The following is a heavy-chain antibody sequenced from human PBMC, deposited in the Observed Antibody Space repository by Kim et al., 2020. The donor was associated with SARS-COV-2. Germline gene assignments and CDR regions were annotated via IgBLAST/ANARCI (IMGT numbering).Heavy chain of an antibody. CDR1: GGSFSGYY. CDR2: INHSGST. V-gene: IGHV4-34*01. CDR3: ARSTMVRGVMLYYYYGMDV. J-gene: IGHJ6*02. Sequence: SETLSLTCAVYGGSFSGYYWSWIRQPPGKGLEWIGEINHSGSTNYNPSLKSRVTISVDTSKNQFSLKLSSVTAADTAVYYCARSTMVRGVMLYYYYGMDVWGQGTTVTVSS. D-gene: IGHD3-10*01.